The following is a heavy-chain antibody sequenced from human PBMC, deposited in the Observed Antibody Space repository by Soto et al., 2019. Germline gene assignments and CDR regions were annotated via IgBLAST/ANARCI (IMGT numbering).Heavy chain of an antibody. CDR2: IDTYNGKT. CDR1: GYTFSSYG. CDR3: ARGITFGGVLNGIDV. Sequence: ASVKVSCKASGYTFSSYGSSWGRQAPGQGLEWMGWIDTYNGKTYYAQNLQGRVTMTTDTSTSTAYMELRSLRSDDTAVYYCARGITFGGVLNGIDVWGQGTTVTVSS. J-gene: IGHJ6*02. D-gene: IGHD3-16*01. V-gene: IGHV1-18*01.